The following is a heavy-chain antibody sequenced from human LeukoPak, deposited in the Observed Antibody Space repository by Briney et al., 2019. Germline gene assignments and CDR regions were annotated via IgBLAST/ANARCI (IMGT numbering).Heavy chain of an antibody. Sequence: ASVKVSCKASGYTFTGFYIHWLRQAPGQGLEWMGWTNPNSGDANYAPKFQGRVTMTRDTSISTAYMELSSLRSDDTAVYYCARGHCGSAACQRNWFDPWGQGSLVTVSS. CDR1: GYTFTGFY. V-gene: IGHV1-2*02. D-gene: IGHD2-21*01. CDR3: ARGHCGSAACQRNWFDP. CDR2: TNPNSGDA. J-gene: IGHJ5*02.